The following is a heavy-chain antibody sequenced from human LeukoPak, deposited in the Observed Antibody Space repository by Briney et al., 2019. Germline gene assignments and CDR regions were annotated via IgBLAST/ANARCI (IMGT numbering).Heavy chain of an antibody. D-gene: IGHD3-22*01. CDR1: AFTYRDYY. V-gene: IGHV3-11*04. CDR3: ARESDYYDSSGYYVYFDY. J-gene: IGHJ4*02. Sequence: GGSLILSCAASAFTYRDYYMSWLRQAPGKGLEWVSYISSSGSTIYYAASVKGRFTISRDNAKNSLYLQMNSLRAEDTAVYYCARESDYYDSSGYYVYFDYWGQGTLVTVSS. CDR2: ISSSGSTI.